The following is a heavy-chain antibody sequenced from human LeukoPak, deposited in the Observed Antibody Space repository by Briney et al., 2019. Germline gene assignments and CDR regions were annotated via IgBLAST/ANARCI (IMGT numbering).Heavy chain of an antibody. D-gene: IGHD5-12*01. V-gene: IGHV3-74*01. J-gene: IGHJ4*02. CDR3: VSGYSYFDY. Sequence: PGGSLRPSCAASGFTFSSYWMHWVRQAPGKGLVWVSRITSDRSSTSYADSVKGRFTISRDNAKNTLYLRMNSLRAEDTAVYYCVSGYSYFDYWGQGTLVTVSS. CDR1: GFTFSSYW. CDR2: ITSDRSST.